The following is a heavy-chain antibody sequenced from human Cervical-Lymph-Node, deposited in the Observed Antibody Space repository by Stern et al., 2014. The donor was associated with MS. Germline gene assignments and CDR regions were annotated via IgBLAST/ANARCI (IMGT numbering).Heavy chain of an antibody. CDR1: GYTFTSYG. CDR3: ARGGAPGVDVDYYYGMDV. V-gene: IGHV1-18*01. CDR2: ISAYNGNT. Sequence: MQLVESGAEVKKPGASVKVSCKASGYTFTSYGISWVRQAPGQGLEWMGWISAYNGNTNYAQKLQGRVTMTTDTSTSTAYMELRSLRSDDTAVYYCARGGAPGVDVDYYYGMDVWGQGTTVTVSS. J-gene: IGHJ6*02. D-gene: IGHD3-3*01.